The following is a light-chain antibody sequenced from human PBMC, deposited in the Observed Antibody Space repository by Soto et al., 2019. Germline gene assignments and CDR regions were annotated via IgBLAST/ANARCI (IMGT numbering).Light chain of an antibody. V-gene: IGKV1-6*01. Sequence: AIPMTQSPSSLSASVGDRVTVTCRASQGIRDDLGWYQQRPGKAPKLLIYSATNLQSGVPSRFSGSGSGTDFTLTISSLQPEDSATYYCLQNFNYPRTFGQGTKVEI. J-gene: IGKJ1*01. CDR1: QGIRDD. CDR3: LQNFNYPRT. CDR2: SAT.